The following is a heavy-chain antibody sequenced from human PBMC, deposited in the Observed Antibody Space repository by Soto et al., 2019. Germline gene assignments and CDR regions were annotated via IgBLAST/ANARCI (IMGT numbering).Heavy chain of an antibody. Sequence: EVHLVESGGGLVQPGGSLRLSCAASGFTFSNYWMHWVRQAPGKGPVWVSHINSDGSTTNYGDSVKGRFTISRDNAKNTLYLQMNSLKAEDTAVYYCARYCSTIDCSPYSFDFWGQGTLVTVSS. CDR3: ARYCSTIDCSPYSFDF. V-gene: IGHV3-74*01. J-gene: IGHJ4*02. CDR2: INSDGSTT. CDR1: GFTFSNYW. D-gene: IGHD2-2*01.